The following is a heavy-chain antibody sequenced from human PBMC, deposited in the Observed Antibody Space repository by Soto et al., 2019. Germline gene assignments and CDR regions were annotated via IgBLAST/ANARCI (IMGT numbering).Heavy chain of an antibody. CDR1: GFAFSTFA. D-gene: IGHD6-13*01. V-gene: IGHV3-23*01. Sequence: LRLSCAASGFAFSTFAMSWVRQAPGKGLEWVSAISGRGDSTYYIDSVKGRFTISRDISTNTLFLQMNSLRAEDTALYYCAKSYSTNWYDYFDYWGQGSLVTVSS. CDR3: AKSYSTNWYDYFDY. CDR2: ISGRGDST. J-gene: IGHJ4*02.